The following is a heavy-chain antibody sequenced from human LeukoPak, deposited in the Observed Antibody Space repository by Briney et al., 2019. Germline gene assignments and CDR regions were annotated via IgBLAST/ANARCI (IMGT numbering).Heavy chain of an antibody. D-gene: IGHD6-19*01. CDR3: ARLISSGAHDHAFDI. CDR1: GYSFTSYW. J-gene: IGHJ3*02. V-gene: IGHV5-51*01. CDR2: IYPGDSDT. Sequence: GESLKISCKGSGYSFTSYWIGWVRQMPGKGLEWMGIIYPGDSDTRYSPSFQGQVTISADKSISTAYLQWSSLTASDTAMYYCARLISSGAHDHAFDIWGQGTMVTVSS.